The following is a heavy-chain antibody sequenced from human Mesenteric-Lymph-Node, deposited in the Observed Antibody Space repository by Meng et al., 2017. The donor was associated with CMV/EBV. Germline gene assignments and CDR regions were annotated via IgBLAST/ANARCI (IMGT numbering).Heavy chain of an antibody. V-gene: IGHV3-23*01. J-gene: IGHJ6*02. CDR1: GFTFSSYA. CDR3: ASRTRVTMIRGDYYALDV. CDR2: ISGSGGST. D-gene: IGHD3-16*01. Sequence: GGSLRLSCAASGFTFSSYAMSWVRQAPGKGLEWVSAISGSGGSTYYADSVKGRFTISRDNAKNTLELQMNSLRVEDTAVYYCASRTRVTMIRGDYYALDVWGHGTTVTVSS.